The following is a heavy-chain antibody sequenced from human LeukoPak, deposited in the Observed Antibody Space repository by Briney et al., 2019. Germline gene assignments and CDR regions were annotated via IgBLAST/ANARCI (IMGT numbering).Heavy chain of an antibody. CDR1: GFTFSDYY. CDR2: ISSSGTTI. J-gene: IGHJ4*02. V-gene: IGHV3-11*01. Sequence: GGSLRLSCAASGFTFSDYYMSWIRQAPGKGLEWLSYISSSGTTIQYADSVKGRFTISRDNAKNSLYLQMNSLRAEDTAVYYCAREERLRWTGYWGQGTLVTVSS. D-gene: IGHD3/OR15-3a*01. CDR3: AREERLRWTGY.